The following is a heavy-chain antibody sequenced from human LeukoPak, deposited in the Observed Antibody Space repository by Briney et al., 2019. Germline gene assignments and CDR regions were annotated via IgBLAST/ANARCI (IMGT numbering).Heavy chain of an antibody. CDR3: ARHNPPPTGFCSGTSCFMSGSQYFYMDV. D-gene: IGHD2-2*01. CDR1: GGSISGYF. V-gene: IGHV4-4*09. Sequence: SEPLSLTCTLSGGSISGYFRSWIRQPPGKGPGWIGYIYSTGTTNYSPSLSSRVIISVNTSKTQISLNLRFVTATDSAVYYCARHNPPPTGFCSGTSCFMSGSQYFYMDVWGKGTSVTVS. J-gene: IGHJ6*03. CDR2: IYSTGTT.